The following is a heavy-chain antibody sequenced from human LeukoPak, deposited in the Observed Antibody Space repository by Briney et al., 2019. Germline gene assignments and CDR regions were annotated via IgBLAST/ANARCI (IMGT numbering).Heavy chain of an antibody. CDR2: ISAYNGNT. CDR3: ARGRVSSGYYIYYYMDV. V-gene: IGHV1-18*01. J-gene: IGHJ6*03. D-gene: IGHD3-22*01. Sequence: GASVKVSCKASGYTFTSYGISWVRQAPGQGLERMGWISAYNGNTNYAQKLQGRVTMTTDTSTSTAYMELRSLRSDDTAVYYCARGRVSSGYYIYYYMDVWGKGTTVTVSS. CDR1: GYTFTSYG.